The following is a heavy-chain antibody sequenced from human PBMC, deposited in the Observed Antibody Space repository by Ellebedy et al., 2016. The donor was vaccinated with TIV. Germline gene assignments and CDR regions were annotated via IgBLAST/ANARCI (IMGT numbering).Heavy chain of an antibody. J-gene: IGHJ1*01. CDR3: ARGDRQLVLAEYFQH. D-gene: IGHD6-6*01. CDR1: GYTFTSYY. CDR2: INPSGGST. V-gene: IGHV1-46*01. Sequence: ASVKVSXXASGYTFTSYYMHWVRQAPGQGLEWMGIINPSGGSTSYAQKFQGRVTMTRDTSTSTVYMELSSLRSEDTAVYYCARGDRQLVLAEYFQHWGQGTLVTVSS.